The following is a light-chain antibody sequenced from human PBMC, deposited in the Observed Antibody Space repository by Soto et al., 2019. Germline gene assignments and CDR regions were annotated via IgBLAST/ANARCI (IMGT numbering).Light chain of an antibody. V-gene: IGLV2-11*01. CDR3: CSYAGNYILV. CDR2: DVT. J-gene: IGLJ2*01. CDR1: SSDVGAYNY. Sequence: QSSLTQPRSVSGSPGQSITISCTGTSSDVGAYNYVSWYQLHPGKVPKLIIYDVTKRPSGVPDRFSGSKSGNMASLTISGLQAEDEADYYCCSYAGNYILVFGGGTKLTVL.